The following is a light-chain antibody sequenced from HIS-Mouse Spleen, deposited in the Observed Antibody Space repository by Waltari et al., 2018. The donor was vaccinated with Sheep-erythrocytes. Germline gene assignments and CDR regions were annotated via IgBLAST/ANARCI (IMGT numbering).Light chain of an antibody. Sequence: HSALTQPRSVSGSPGQSVTISCTGASSDARGYNYVSWYQQHPGKAPKLMIYDVSKRPSGVPDRFSGSKSGNTASLTISGLQAEDEADYYCCSYAGSYNHVFATGTKVTVL. J-gene: IGLJ1*01. CDR2: DVS. CDR1: SSDARGYNY. V-gene: IGLV2-11*02. CDR3: CSYAGSYNHV.